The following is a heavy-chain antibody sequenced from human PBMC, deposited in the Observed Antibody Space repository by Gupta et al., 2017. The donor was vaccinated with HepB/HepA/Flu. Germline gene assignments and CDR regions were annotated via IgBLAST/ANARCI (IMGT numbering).Heavy chain of an antibody. J-gene: IGHJ4*02. CDR3: AKEYYFDSSGQNYFDN. Sequence: VSVIRGSGGTASYADSVKGRFTVSRDNSKNTLYLQMNSLRAEDTAIYFCAKEYYFDSSGQNYFDNWGQGTLVTVSS. D-gene: IGHD3-22*01. CDR2: IRGSGGTA. V-gene: IGHV3-23*01.